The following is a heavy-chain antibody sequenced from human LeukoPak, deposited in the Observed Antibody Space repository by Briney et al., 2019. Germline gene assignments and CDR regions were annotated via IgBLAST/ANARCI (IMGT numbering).Heavy chain of an antibody. J-gene: IGHJ4*02. CDR3: ARDSGSYPDY. CDR2: IYYSGST. CDR1: GGSISSGGYY. D-gene: IGHD1-26*01. V-gene: IGHV4-31*03. Sequence: SETLSLTCTVSGGSISSGGYYWSWIRQHPGEGLEWIGYIYYSGSTYYNPSLKSRVTISVDASKKQFSLKLSSVTAADTAVYYCARDSGSYPDYWSQGTLVTVSS.